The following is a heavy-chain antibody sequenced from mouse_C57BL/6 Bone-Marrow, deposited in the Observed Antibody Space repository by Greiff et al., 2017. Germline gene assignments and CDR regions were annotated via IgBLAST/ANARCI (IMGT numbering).Heavy chain of an antibody. D-gene: IGHD1-1*01. CDR1: GFTFSSYA. CDR3: TRALWHWYFDV. CDR2: ISDGGSYT. J-gene: IGHJ1*03. Sequence: EVKVVESGGGLVKPGGSLKLSCAASGFTFSSYAMSWVRQTPEKRLEWVATISDGGSYTYYPDNVKGRFTISRDNAKNNLYLQMSLLKSEDTAMYYCTRALWHWYFDVWGTGTTVTVSS. V-gene: IGHV5-4*03.